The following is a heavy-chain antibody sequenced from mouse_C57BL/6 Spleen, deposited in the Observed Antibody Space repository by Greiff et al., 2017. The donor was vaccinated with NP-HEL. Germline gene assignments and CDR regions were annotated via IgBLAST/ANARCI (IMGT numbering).Heavy chain of an antibody. CDR1: GYAFSSSW. V-gene: IGHV1-82*01. Sequence: VQLQQSGPELVKPGASVKLSCKASGYAFSSSWMNWVKQRPGKGLEWIGRIYPGDGGTNYNGKLKGKAPLTAAKSSITAYMQLSSLTSEDSAVYFCARSKEYWGQGTTLTVSS. CDR3: ARSKEY. CDR2: IYPGDGGT. J-gene: IGHJ2*01.